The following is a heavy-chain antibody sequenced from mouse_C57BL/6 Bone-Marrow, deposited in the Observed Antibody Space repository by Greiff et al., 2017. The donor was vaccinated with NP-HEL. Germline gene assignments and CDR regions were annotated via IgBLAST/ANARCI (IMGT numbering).Heavy chain of an antibody. CDR3: ARDEGNYYAMDY. CDR2: IDPSDSYT. J-gene: IGHJ4*01. CDR1: GYTFTSYW. V-gene: IGHV1-50*01. D-gene: IGHD2-1*01. Sequence: VQLKQPGAELVKPGASVKLSCKASGYTFTSYWMQWVKQRPGQGLEWIGEIDPSDSYTNYNQKFKGKATLTVDTSSSTAYMQLSSLTSEDSAVYYCARDEGNYYAMDYWGQGTSVTVSS.